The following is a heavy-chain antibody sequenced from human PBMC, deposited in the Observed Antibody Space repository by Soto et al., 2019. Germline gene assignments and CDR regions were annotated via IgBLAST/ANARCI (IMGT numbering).Heavy chain of an antibody. Sequence: EVQLVESGGGLVKPGGSLRLSCAASGFTFSTYNMKWVRQAPGKGLEWVSSISSTSIYMYYANSLKGRFTISRDNAKNSLYLQMNSLRAEHTAVYYCARGWLRDPWMYWGQGTLVTVSS. CDR1: GFTFSTYN. D-gene: IGHD5-12*01. CDR3: ARGWLRDPWMY. J-gene: IGHJ4*02. CDR2: ISSTSIYM. V-gene: IGHV3-21*01.